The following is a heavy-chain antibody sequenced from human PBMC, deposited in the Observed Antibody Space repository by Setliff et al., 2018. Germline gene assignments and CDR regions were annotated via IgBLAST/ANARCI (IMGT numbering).Heavy chain of an antibody. V-gene: IGHV1-18*01. CDR3: ARINFYVSSGYYYAPDY. D-gene: IGHD3-22*01. J-gene: IGHJ4*02. CDR1: GYTFDTYG. CDR2: ISPYNGDK. Sequence: ASVKVSCKASGYTFDTYGISWVRQAPGQGLEWVGWISPYNGDKNSAQKFQGRVTLTTDTSTSTVYMELRSLRSDDTAVYYCARINFYVSSGYYYAPDYWGQGTLVTVSS.